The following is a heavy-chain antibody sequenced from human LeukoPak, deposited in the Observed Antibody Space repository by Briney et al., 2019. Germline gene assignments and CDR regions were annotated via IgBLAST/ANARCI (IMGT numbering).Heavy chain of an antibody. D-gene: IGHD5-18*01. Sequence: GGSLRLFCAASGFTFSSYGMHWVRQAPGKGLEWVAVISYDGSNKYYADSVKGRFTISRDNSKNTLYLQMNSLRAEDTVVYYCAKDRGYVDTAMVPFDYWGQGTLVTVSS. V-gene: IGHV3-30*18. CDR1: GFTFSSYG. CDR2: ISYDGSNK. J-gene: IGHJ4*02. CDR3: AKDRGYVDTAMVPFDY.